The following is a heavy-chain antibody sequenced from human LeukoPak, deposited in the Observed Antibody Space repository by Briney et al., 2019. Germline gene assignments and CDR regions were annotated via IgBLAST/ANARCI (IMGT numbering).Heavy chain of an antibody. D-gene: IGHD3-10*01. Sequence: GGSLRLSCAASGFTFSSYAMHWVRQAPGKGLEWVAVISYDGSNKYYADSVKGRFTISRDNSKNTLYLQMNSLRAEDTAVYYCAREMRNYGSGINPSDYWGQGTLVTVSS. CDR3: AREMRNYGSGINPSDY. V-gene: IGHV3-30-3*01. CDR2: ISYDGSNK. CDR1: GFTFSSYA. J-gene: IGHJ4*02.